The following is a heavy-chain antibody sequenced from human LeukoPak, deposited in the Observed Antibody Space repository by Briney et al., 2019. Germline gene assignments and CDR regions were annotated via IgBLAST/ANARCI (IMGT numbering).Heavy chain of an antibody. D-gene: IGHD5-18*01. Sequence: PSETLSLTCTVSGVSISSSYWSWIRQPAGKGLEWIGRTYGNGDIKYNPSLKSRVTMSVDTSKNQFFLKMTSVTAADTAVHFCARGTTAMVDHNCFDPWGQGILVTVSS. CDR3: ARGTTAMVDHNCFDP. CDR1: GVSISSSY. J-gene: IGHJ5*02. V-gene: IGHV4-4*07. CDR2: TYGNGDI.